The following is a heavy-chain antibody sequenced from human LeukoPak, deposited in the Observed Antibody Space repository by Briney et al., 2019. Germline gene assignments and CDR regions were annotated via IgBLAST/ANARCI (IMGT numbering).Heavy chain of an antibody. D-gene: IGHD5-24*01. J-gene: IGHJ4*02. CDR1: GYTFNSYD. Sequence: GASVKVSCKASGYTFNSYDINWVRQATGQGLEWMGWMNPNSGNTGYAQKFQGRVTMTRNTSISTAYTELSSLRSEDTAVYYCARRDGYNHFDYWGQGTLVTVSS. V-gene: IGHV1-8*01. CDR2: MNPNSGNT. CDR3: ARRDGYNHFDY.